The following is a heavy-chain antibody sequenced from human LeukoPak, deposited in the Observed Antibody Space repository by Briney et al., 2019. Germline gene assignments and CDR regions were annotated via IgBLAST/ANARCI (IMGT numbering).Heavy chain of an antibody. CDR1: GASITSGRYY. CDR2: IHYSGTPT. J-gene: IGHJ4*02. D-gene: IGHD3-16*01. V-gene: IGHV4-39*02. CDR3: AAGGDDAKAGC. Sequence: SETLSLTCSVYGASITSGRYYWGWMRKAPGKGLEWIGTIHYSGTPTFYNPSLESRVSLFSDTSRNDFSLRLRSVTAADTAVYYCAAGGDDAKAGCWGQGTLVTVSS.